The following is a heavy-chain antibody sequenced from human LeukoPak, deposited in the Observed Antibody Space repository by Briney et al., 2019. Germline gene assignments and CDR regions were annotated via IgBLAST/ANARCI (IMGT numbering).Heavy chain of an antibody. V-gene: IGHV4-4*09. J-gene: IGHJ4*02. Sequence: PSETLSLTCTVSGASISSSGWSWVRPPPGKGLELVGYIYISGSTNYNPSLKSRVTISVDTSKNPFSLKLSSVTAADTAVYYCARGQIVDTFDYWGQGTLVTVSS. CDR2: IYISGST. CDR3: ARGQIVDTFDY. CDR1: GASISSSG. D-gene: IGHD2-21*01.